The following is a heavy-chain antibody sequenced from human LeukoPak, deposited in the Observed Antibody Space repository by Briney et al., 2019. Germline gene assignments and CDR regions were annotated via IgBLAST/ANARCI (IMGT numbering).Heavy chain of an antibody. Sequence: ASVKVSCKVSGYTLTELSMHWVRQAPGQGLEWMGIINPSGGSTSYAQKFQGRVTMTRDTSTSTVYMELSSLRSEDTAVYYCARGRCSGGSCYSADYWGQGTLVTVSS. CDR3: ARGRCSGGSCYSADY. J-gene: IGHJ4*02. V-gene: IGHV1-46*01. CDR1: GYTLTELS. CDR2: INPSGGST. D-gene: IGHD2-15*01.